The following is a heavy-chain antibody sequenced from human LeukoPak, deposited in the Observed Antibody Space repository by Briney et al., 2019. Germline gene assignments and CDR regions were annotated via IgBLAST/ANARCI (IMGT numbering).Heavy chain of an antibody. CDR3: AKDRIAAVLYYYYMDV. V-gene: IGHV3-23*01. J-gene: IGHJ6*03. CDR2: IFPSGGEI. D-gene: IGHD6-13*01. CDR1: GFTFSTFA. Sequence: PGGSLRLSCAASGFTFSTFAMIWVRQPPGKGLEWVSSIFPSGGEIHYADSVRGRFTISRDNSKSTLSLQMNSLRAEDTAVYYCAKDRIAAVLYYYYMDVWGKGTTVTISS.